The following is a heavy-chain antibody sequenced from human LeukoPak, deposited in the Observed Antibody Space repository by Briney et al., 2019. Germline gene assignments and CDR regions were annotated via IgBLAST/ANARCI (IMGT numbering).Heavy chain of an antibody. D-gene: IGHD1-26*01. CDR1: GFTFSSYA. Sequence: PGGSLRLSCAASGFTFSSYAMHWVRQAPGKGLEWVAVISYDGSNKYYADSVKGRFTISRDNSKNTLYVQMNSLRAEDTAVYYCARGSFGAGVGATMDDACDIWGQGTMVTVSS. CDR2: ISYDGSNK. CDR3: ARGSFGAGVGATMDDACDI. J-gene: IGHJ3*02. V-gene: IGHV3-30-3*01.